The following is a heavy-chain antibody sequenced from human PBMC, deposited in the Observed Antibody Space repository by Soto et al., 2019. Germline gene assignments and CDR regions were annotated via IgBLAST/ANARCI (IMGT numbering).Heavy chain of an antibody. Sequence: PAETQSLTCTVAGGAIISSSYYWSGIRQPPGKGLEWIGSIYYSGSTYYNPSLKSRVTISVDTSKNQFSLKLSSVTAADTAVYYCARRITSYYGMDVWGQGTAVTVSS. J-gene: IGHJ6*02. CDR1: GGAIISSSYY. V-gene: IGHV4-39*01. CDR2: IYYSGST. D-gene: IGHD3-10*01. CDR3: ARRITSYYGMDV.